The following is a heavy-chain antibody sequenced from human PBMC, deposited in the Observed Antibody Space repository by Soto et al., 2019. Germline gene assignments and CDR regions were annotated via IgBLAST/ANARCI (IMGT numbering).Heavy chain of an antibody. Sequence: EVLLVESGGGLVQPGGSLRLSCAASGFTFSDFSMNWVRQAPGQGLEWLAYISSDSSTKYYTDSVQARFTISTDNARNSLKVLLTSVRDADTALCYCAIGFPYKKVVAYWGQGTLVTVSS. CDR1: GFTFSDFS. CDR3: AIGFPYKKVVAY. J-gene: IGHJ4*02. D-gene: IGHD1-1*01. CDR2: ISSDSSTK. V-gene: IGHV3-48*02.